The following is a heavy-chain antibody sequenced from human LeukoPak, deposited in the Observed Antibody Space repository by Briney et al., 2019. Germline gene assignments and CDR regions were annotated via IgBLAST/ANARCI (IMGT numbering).Heavy chain of an antibody. D-gene: IGHD4-17*01. CDR1: GFNFNNYS. CDR2: ISSSAGTI. J-gene: IGHJ4*02. V-gene: IGHV3-48*02. Sequence: GGSLRLSCAVSGFNFNNYSMNWVRQVPGKRLEWVSYISSSAGTIYYADSVKGRFTISRDNAKNSLYLQMNSLRDEDTAVYYCAREPPFSVTTFPFDYWGQGTLVTVSS. CDR3: AREPPFSVTTFPFDY.